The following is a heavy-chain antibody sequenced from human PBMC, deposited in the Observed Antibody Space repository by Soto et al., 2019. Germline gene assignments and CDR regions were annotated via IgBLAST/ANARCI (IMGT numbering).Heavy chain of an antibody. J-gene: IGHJ1*01. V-gene: IGHV1-46*03. CDR3: TRDFCTGTSCYLGYFEH. Sequence: QAQLVQSGAEVQKPGASVQVSCTASGLTFTTNYIHWVRQAPGQGPEWMGMINPGTGSTTYAAKLQGRVALTRDTSTSTVYMELSSLTSEDTAVYFCTRDFCTGTSCYLGYFEHWGQGTLVTVSS. CDR2: INPGTGST. CDR1: GLTFTTNY. D-gene: IGHD2-2*01.